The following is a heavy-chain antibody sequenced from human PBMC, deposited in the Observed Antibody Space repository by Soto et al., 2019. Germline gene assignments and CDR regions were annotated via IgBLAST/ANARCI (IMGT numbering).Heavy chain of an antibody. Sequence: QVQLVESGGGVVQPGGSLTLSCAASGFTFSSYGMHWVRQAPGKGLEWVAVMSYDVNNKYYADSVKGRFTVSRDNSRNTQFLQMNSLRVEDTAVYYCAKGFISGGYCANGICYHFDYWGQGTPVTVSS. D-gene: IGHD2-8*01. CDR2: MSYDVNNK. V-gene: IGHV3-30*18. CDR1: GFTFSSYG. CDR3: AKGFISGGYCANGICYHFDY. J-gene: IGHJ4*02.